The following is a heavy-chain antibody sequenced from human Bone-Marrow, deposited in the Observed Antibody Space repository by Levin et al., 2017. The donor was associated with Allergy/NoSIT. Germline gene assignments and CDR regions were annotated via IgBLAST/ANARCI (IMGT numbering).Heavy chain of an antibody. V-gene: IGHV4-59*01. CDR1: GGSISSYY. CDR2: IYYSGST. CDR3: ARMYCSSTSCYAGMGLNWFDP. J-gene: IGHJ5*02. Sequence: SETLSLTCTVSGGSISSYYWSWIRQPPGKGLEWIGYIYYSGSTNYNPSLKSRVTISVDTSKNQFSLKLSSVTAADTAVYYCARMYCSSTSCYAGMGLNWFDPWGQGTLVTVSS. D-gene: IGHD2-2*01.